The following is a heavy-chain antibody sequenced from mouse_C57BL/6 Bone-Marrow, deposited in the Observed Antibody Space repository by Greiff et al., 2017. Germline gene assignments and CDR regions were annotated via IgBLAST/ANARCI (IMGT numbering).Heavy chain of an antibody. Sequence: EVMLVESGEGLVKPGGSLKLSCAASGFTFSSYAMSWVRQTPEKRLEWVAYISSGGDYIYYADTVKGRFTISRDNARNTLYLQMSRLKSEDTAMYYCTRITTVQYDFDYWGQGTTLTVSS. CDR2: ISSGGDYI. CDR1: GFTFSSYA. V-gene: IGHV5-9-1*02. D-gene: IGHD1-1*01. J-gene: IGHJ2*01. CDR3: TRITTVQYDFDY.